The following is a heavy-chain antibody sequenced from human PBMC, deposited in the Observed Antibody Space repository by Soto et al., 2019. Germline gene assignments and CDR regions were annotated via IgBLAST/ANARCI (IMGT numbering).Heavy chain of an antibody. D-gene: IGHD2-21*02. J-gene: IGHJ6*02. CDR3: AREEGPTDYYYGMDV. V-gene: IGHV1-46*01. CDR1: GYTFTSYY. CDR2: INPSGGST. Sequence: QVQLVQSGAEVKKPGASVKVSCKASGYTFTSYYMHWVRQAPGQGLEWMGIINPSGGSTSYAQKFQGRVTMPRDTSTSTVYMELSSLRSEDTAVYYCAREEGPTDYYYGMDVWGQGTTVTVSS.